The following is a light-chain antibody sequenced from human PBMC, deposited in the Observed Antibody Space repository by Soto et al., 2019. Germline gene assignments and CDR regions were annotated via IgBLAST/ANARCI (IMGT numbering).Light chain of an antibody. J-gene: IGKJ5*01. V-gene: IGKV3-11*01. CDR3: QQRSNWPPI. Sequence: EIVVTQSPDTLSLSSGERATLSCRASQSVSSYLAWYQQKPGQAPRLLIYDASNRATGIPARFSGSGSGTDFTLTISSLEPEDFAVYYCQQRSNWPPIFGQGTRLEVK. CDR2: DAS. CDR1: QSVSSY.